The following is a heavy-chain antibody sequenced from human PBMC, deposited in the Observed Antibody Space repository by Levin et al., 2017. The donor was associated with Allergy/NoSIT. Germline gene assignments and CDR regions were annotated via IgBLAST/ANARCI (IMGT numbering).Heavy chain of an antibody. V-gene: IGHV3-30*18. D-gene: IGHD3-10*01. Sequence: GGSLRLSCAASGFTFSTYGMHWVRQAPGKGLEWVAVISYDGSNKYYADSVKGRFTISRDNSKNTLYLQMNSLRAEDTAMYYCAKPLDSGSYQSDAFDIWGQGTMVSVSS. J-gene: IGHJ3*02. CDR1: GFTFSTYG. CDR2: ISYDGSNK. CDR3: AKPLDSGSYQSDAFDI.